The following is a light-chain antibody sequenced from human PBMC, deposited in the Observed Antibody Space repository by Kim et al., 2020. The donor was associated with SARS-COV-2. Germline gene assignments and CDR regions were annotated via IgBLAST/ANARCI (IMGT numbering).Light chain of an antibody. Sequence: QSVLTQSTSASGTPGQRVTISCSGSTSNIGSNTVNWYQQLPGTAPKLIMFGNNERPSGVPDRFSGSKSDTSASLAISGLQSDDEADYYCSAWDDSLNGLLFGGGTQLTVL. CDR1: TSNIGSNT. CDR3: SAWDDSLNGLL. V-gene: IGLV1-44*01. CDR2: GNN. J-gene: IGLJ2*01.